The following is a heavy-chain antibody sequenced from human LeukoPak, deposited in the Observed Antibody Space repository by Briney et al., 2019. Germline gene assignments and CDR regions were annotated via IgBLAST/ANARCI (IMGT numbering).Heavy chain of an antibody. D-gene: IGHD3-3*01. CDR3: AKDTGNYDFWSGYGDGTYDY. Sequence: GGSLRLSCAASGFTFSSYTMSWVRQAPGKGLEWVSAISGSGGSTYYADSVKGRFTISRDNSKNTLYLQMNSLRAEDTAVYYCAKDTGNYDFWSGYGDGTYDYWGQGTLVTVSS. CDR2: ISGSGGST. CDR1: GFTFSSYT. V-gene: IGHV3-23*01. J-gene: IGHJ4*02.